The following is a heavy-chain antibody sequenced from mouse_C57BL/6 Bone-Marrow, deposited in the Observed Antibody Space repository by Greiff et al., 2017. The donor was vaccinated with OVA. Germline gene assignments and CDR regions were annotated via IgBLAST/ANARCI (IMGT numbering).Heavy chain of an antibody. V-gene: IGHV14-4*01. CDR3: TTSGYDSETSWFAY. CDR2: IDPENGDT. CDR1: GFNIKDDY. D-gene: IGHD2-2*01. Sequence: VQLQQSGAELVRPGASVKLSCTASGFNIKDDYMHWVKQRPEQGLEWIGWIDPENGDTEYASKFQGKATITADTSSNTAYLQLSSLTSVHTAVYYCTTSGYDSETSWFAYWGQGTLVTVSA. J-gene: IGHJ3*01.